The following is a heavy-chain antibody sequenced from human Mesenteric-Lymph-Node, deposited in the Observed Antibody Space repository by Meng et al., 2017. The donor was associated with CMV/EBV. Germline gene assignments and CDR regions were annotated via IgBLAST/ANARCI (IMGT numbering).Heavy chain of an antibody. D-gene: IGHD1-1*01. CDR2: IKQDGSEK. CDR1: RFTFSSYW. CDR3: ARVKDTCQLPPYYLDY. J-gene: IGHJ4*02. Sequence: GGSLRLSCAASRFTFSSYWMSWVRQAPGKGLEWVANIKQDGSEKYYVDSVKGRFTISRDNAKNSLFLQMNSLRAEDTAVYYCARVKDTCQLPPYYLDYWGQGTLVTVSS. V-gene: IGHV3-7*01.